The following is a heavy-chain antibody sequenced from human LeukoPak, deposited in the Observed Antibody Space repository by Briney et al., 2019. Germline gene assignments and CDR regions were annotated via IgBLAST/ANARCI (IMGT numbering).Heavy chain of an antibody. CDR2: ISSSSTYI. D-gene: IGHD2-2*01. Sequence: GGSLRLSCAASGFTFSSYSMNWVRQAPGKGLEWVSSISSSSTYIYYADSVKGRFTISRDNAKNSLYLQVDSLRVEDTAVYYCAKGECSSTSCHAGYWGQGTLVTVSS. V-gene: IGHV3-21*01. CDR3: AKGECSSTSCHAGY. CDR1: GFTFSSYS. J-gene: IGHJ4*02.